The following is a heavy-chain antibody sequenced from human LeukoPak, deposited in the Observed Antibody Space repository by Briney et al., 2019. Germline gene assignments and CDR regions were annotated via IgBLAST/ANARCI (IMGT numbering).Heavy chain of an antibody. J-gene: IGHJ4*02. CDR3: AKGSHDILTGYLNYFDY. D-gene: IGHD3-9*01. CDR1: GFTFDDYA. V-gene: IGHV3-9*03. Sequence: GGSLRLSCAASGFTFDDYAMHWVRQAPGKGLEWVSGISWNSGSIGYADSVKGRFTISRDNAKNSLYLQMNSLRAEDMALYYCAKGSHDILTGYLNYFDYWGQGTLVTVSS. CDR2: ISWNSGSI.